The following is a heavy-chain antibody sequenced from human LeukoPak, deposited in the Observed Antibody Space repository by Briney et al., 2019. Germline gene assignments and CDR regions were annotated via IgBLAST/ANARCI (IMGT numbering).Heavy chain of an antibody. V-gene: IGHV1-18*01. Sequence: GASVKVSCKASGYTFTSYGISWVRQAPGQGLEWMGWVSAYNGNKNYAQKLQGRVTMTTDTSTSTAYMELRSLRSDDTAVYYCARDLYCSGGSCYPRDAFDIWGQGTMVTVSS. CDR2: VSAYNGNK. CDR1: GYTFTSYG. D-gene: IGHD2-15*01. J-gene: IGHJ3*02. CDR3: ARDLYCSGGSCYPRDAFDI.